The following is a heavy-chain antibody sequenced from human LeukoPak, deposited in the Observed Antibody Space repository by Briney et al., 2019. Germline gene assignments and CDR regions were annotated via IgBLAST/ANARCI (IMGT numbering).Heavy chain of an antibody. CDR2: INPSGGST. Sequence: ASVKVSCKASGYTFTSYYMHWVRQAPGQGLEWMGIINPSGGSTSYAQKFQGRVTTTRDTSTSTVYMELSSLRSEDTAVYYCARAPDEDYYDSSGYLYYFDYWGQGTLVTVSS. J-gene: IGHJ4*02. CDR1: GYTFTSYY. D-gene: IGHD3-22*01. CDR3: ARAPDEDYYDSSGYLYYFDY. V-gene: IGHV1-46*01.